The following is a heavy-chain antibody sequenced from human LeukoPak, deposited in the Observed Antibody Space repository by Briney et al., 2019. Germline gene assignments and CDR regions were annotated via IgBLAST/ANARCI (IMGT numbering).Heavy chain of an antibody. CDR2: ISYDGSYK. D-gene: IGHD3-22*01. CDR1: GFTFSSYG. J-gene: IGHJ6*02. Sequence: PGGSLRLSCAASGFTFSSYGMHWVRQAPGKGLEWVAVISYDGSYKYYVDSVKGRFTISRDNSKNTLYLQMNSLRAEDTAAYYCAREGEDSSGYYYYYNYGMDVWGQGTTVTVSS. CDR3: AREGEDSSGYYYYYNYGMDV. V-gene: IGHV3-30*03.